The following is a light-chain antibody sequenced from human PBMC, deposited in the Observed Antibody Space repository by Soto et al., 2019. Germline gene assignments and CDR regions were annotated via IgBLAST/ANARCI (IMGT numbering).Light chain of an antibody. CDR2: LGS. CDR3: MQSLQTPPAWT. CDR1: QSLLHSNGYNY. J-gene: IGKJ1*01. V-gene: IGKV2-28*01. Sequence: DIVMTQSPLSLPVTPGEPASISCRSSQSLLHSNGYNYLDWYLQKPGQSPQLLIYLGSNRASGAPDSFSGSGPGTALTLKISRAEAEDVGVYYCMQSLQTPPAWTFGQGTKVEIK.